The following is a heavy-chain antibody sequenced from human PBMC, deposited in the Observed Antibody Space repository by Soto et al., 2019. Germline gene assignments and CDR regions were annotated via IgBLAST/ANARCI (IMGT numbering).Heavy chain of an antibody. CDR1: GFTFSAYW. CDR2: INSDGTTT. Sequence: EVQLVESGGGLVQPGGSLRLSCAASGFTFSAYWVHWVRQAPGEGLVCVSRINSDGTTTNYADSVKGRFTISRDNAENTLYLQMNSLRSEDTAVYYCARGEMATIWPLAYWGQGALVSVSS. J-gene: IGHJ4*02. D-gene: IGHD5-12*01. CDR3: ARGEMATIWPLAY. V-gene: IGHV3-74*01.